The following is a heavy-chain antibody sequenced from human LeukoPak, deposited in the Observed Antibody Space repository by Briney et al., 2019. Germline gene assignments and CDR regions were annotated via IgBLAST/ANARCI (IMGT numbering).Heavy chain of an antibody. V-gene: IGHV3-48*01. CDR1: GFTFSSYS. CDR3: AKVSGYADYFDY. D-gene: IGHD5-12*01. CDR2: ISSSSSTI. Sequence: GGSLRLSCAASGFTFSSYSMNWVRQAPGKGLEWVSYISSSSSTIYYADSVKGRFTISRDNSKNTLYLQMNSLRAEDTAVYYCAKVSGYADYFDYWGQGTLVTVSS. J-gene: IGHJ4*02.